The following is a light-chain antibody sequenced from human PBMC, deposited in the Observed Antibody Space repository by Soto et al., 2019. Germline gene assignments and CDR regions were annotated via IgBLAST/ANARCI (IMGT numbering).Light chain of an antibody. CDR1: QSISTW. J-gene: IGKJ4*01. CDR3: QQHNGD. V-gene: IGKV1-5*01. CDR2: DAS. Sequence: DIQMTQSPSTLSASVGDRVTITCRASQSISTWLAWYQQKLGKAPKVLIYDASSLQSGVPSRFSGSGSGTEFTLIISSLQPDDFATYYCQQHNGDFGGGTKVDIK.